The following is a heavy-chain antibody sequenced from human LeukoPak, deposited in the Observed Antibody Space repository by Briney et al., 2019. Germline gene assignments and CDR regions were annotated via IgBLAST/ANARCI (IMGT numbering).Heavy chain of an antibody. J-gene: IGHJ6*03. V-gene: IGHV1-18*01. CDR2: ISAYNGNT. CDR3: ATKGDYGDYSHYYYYMDV. D-gene: IGHD4-17*01. Sequence: GASVKVSCKASGYTFTSYGISWVRQAPGQGLEWMGWISAYNGNTNYAQKLQGRVTMTTDESTSTAYMELSSLRSEDTAVYYCATKGDYGDYSHYYYYMDVWGKGTTVTVSS. CDR1: GYTFTSYG.